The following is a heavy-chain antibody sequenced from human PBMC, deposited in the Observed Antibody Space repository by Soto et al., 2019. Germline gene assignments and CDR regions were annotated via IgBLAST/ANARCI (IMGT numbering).Heavy chain of an antibody. CDR1: GFSLSTSGVG. J-gene: IGHJ6*03. D-gene: IGHD6-13*01. CDR3: AHIRQMVANSSSWYYYYYYYMDV. Sequence: QITLKESGPTLVKPTQTLTLTCTFSGFSLSTSGVGVGWIRQPPGKALEWLALIYWDDDKRYSPSLKSRLTITKDTSKNQVVLTMTIMDPVDTATYYCAHIRQMVANSSSWYYYYYYYMDVWGKGTTVTVSS. CDR2: IYWDDDK. V-gene: IGHV2-5*02.